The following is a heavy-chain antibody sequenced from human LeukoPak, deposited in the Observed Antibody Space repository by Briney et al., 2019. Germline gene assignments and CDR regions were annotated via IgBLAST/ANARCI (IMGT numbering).Heavy chain of an antibody. CDR3: AREARITGTPIDY. CDR1: GLTFSSYE. V-gene: IGHV3-48*03. Sequence: GGSLRLSCVACGLTFSSYEMNWVRQAPGKGREGVSYISSSASTILYAHSVKGRFTISRDNAKNSLYLQMNSLRAEDTAVYYRAREARITGTPIDYWGQGTLVSVSS. D-gene: IGHD1-7*01. J-gene: IGHJ4*02. CDR2: ISSSASTI.